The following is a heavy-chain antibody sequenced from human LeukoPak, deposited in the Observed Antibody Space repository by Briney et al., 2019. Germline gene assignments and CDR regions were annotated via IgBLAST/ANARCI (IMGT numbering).Heavy chain of an antibody. CDR2: IYSGGST. CDR3: ARDYYDSDGYYYLPDY. V-gene: IGHV3-53*01. Sequence: GGSLRLSCAASGFTVSSNYMSWVRQAPGKGLEWVSVIYSGGSTYYADSVKGRFTISRGNAKNSLYLQMNSLRAEDTAVYYCARDYYDSDGYYYLPDYWGQGTLVTVSS. J-gene: IGHJ4*02. D-gene: IGHD3-22*01. CDR1: GFTVSSNY.